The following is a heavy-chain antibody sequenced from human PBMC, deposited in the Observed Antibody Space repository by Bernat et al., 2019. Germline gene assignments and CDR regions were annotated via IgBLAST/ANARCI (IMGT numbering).Heavy chain of an antibody. J-gene: IGHJ4*02. CDR1: GFTFSSYG. CDR3: AKDGASGGSYFDY. V-gene: IGHV3-30*18. D-gene: IGHD1-26*01. CDR2: ISYDGSNK. Sequence: QVQLVESGGGVVQPGRSLRLSCAASGFTFSSYGMHWVRQAPGKGLEWVAVISYDGSNKYYADSVKGRFTISRDNSKNTLYLQMNSLRAEDTAVYYCAKDGASGGSYFDYWGQGTLVTVSS.